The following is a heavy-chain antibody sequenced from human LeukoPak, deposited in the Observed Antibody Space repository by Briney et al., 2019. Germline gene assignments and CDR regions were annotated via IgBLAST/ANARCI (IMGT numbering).Heavy chain of an antibody. J-gene: IGHJ4*02. CDR2: INHSGST. CDR3: ARGAIAVAGNGYDY. CDR1: GGSFSGYY. D-gene: IGHD6-19*01. V-gene: IGHV4-34*01. Sequence: SETLSLTCAVYGGSFSGYYWSWIRQPPGKGLEWIGEINHSGSTNYNPSLKSRVTISVDTSKNQFSLKLSSVTAAGTAVYYCARGAIAVAGNGYDYWGQGTLVTVSS.